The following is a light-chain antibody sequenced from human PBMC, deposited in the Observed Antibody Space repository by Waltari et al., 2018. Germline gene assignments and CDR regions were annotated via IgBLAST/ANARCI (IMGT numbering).Light chain of an antibody. V-gene: IGLV1-47*01. CDR1: SSDIGSTY. J-gene: IGLJ3*02. CDR2: NIN. Sequence: QSVLTQPPSASGTPGQRVNISCSGSSSDIGSTYVNWFQQLPGMAPQLLIYNINQRPSGVPVRFSGSKSGTSASLAISWLRTEDEADYCAAWDDTLSGPGVFGGGANLAVL. CDR3: AAWDDTLSGPGV.